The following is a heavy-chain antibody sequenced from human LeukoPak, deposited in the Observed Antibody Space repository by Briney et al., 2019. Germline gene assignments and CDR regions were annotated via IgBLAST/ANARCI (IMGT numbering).Heavy chain of an antibody. CDR1: GYSISSGYY. V-gene: IGHV4-38-2*01. J-gene: IGHJ4*02. CDR2: IYRSGST. CDR3: ARVEYSSSWHFDY. D-gene: IGHD6-13*01. Sequence: SETLSLTCAVSGYSISSGYYWGWIRQPPGKGLEWIGSIYRSGSTYYNPSLKSRITISIDTSNNQFSLKLNSVTAADTAVYYCARVEYSSSWHFDYWGQGTLVTVSS.